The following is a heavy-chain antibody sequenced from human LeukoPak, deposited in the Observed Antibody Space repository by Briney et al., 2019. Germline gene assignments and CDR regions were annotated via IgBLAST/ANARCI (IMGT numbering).Heavy chain of an antibody. CDR1: GFTFSSYG. CDR2: IQYDGSNE. CDR3: AKGYYGSGSYGWFDY. D-gene: IGHD3-10*01. V-gene: IGHV3-30*02. J-gene: IGHJ4*02. Sequence: GGSLRLSCAASGFTFSSYGMHWVRQAPGKGLEWVAYIQYDGSNEQYADSVKGRFSISRDSSKNTLFLQMNSLRAEDTAVYYCAKGYYGSGSYGWFDYWGQGTLVTVSS.